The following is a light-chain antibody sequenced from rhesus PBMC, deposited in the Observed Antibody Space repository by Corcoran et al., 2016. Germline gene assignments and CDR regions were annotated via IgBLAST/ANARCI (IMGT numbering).Light chain of an antibody. V-gene: IGKV2S2*01. CDR3: MQSIQVPWT. CDR1: QSLLQSDGYTY. CDR2: KVT. Sequence: DIVMTQTPLSLPLTPGEPASISCRSSQSLLQSDGYTYLDWYLQKPGQSPRLLIDKVTNRESGVPDRFSGGVSGTDFTLKSSRVEPEDVGVYYCMQSIQVPWTFGQGTKVEIK. J-gene: IGKJ1*01.